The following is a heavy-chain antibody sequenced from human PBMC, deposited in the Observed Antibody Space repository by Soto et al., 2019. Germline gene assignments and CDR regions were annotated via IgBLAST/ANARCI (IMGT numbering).Heavy chain of an antibody. J-gene: IGHJ4*02. CDR2: ISGSGGST. D-gene: IGHD4-17*01. V-gene: IGHV3-23*01. Sequence: VGSLRLSCAASGFTFSSYAMSWVRQAPGKGLEWVSAISGSGGSTYYADSVKGRFTISRDNSKNTLYLQMNSLRAEDTAVYYCAKDLEDYGDFNFDYWGQGTLVTVSS. CDR1: GFTFSSYA. CDR3: AKDLEDYGDFNFDY.